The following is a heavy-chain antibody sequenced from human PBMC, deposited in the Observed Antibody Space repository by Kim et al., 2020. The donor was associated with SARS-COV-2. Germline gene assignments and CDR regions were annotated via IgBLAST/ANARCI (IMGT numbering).Heavy chain of an antibody. CDR3: ARVLFPSPGSYKNYYYYMDV. J-gene: IGHJ6*03. CDR2: ISSSSSYI. CDR1: GFTFSSYS. Sequence: GGSLRLSCAASGFTFSSYSMNWVRQAPGKGLEWVSSISSSSSYIYYADSVKGRFTISRDNAKNSLYLQMNSLRAEDTAVYYCARVLFPSPGSYKNYYYYMDVWGKGTTVTVSS. V-gene: IGHV3-21*01. D-gene: IGHD3-10*01.